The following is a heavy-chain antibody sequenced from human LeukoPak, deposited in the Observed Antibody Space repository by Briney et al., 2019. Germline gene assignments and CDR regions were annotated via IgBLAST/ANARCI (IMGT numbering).Heavy chain of an antibody. J-gene: IGHJ4*02. CDR2: ISGGSGST. V-gene: IGHV3-23*01. D-gene: IGHD1-26*01. CDR1: GFTFSSYA. CDR3: AKALSGSYLQAVRY. Sequence: GGSLRLSCAASGFTFSSYAMSWVRQAPGKGLEWVSAISGGSGSTYYADSVKGRFTISRDNSKNTLYLQMNSLRAEDTAVYYCAKALSGSYLQAVRYWGQGTLVTVSS.